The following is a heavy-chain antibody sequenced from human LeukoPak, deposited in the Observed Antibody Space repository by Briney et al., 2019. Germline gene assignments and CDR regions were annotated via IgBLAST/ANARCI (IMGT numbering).Heavy chain of an antibody. CDR3: ARDCDGRTGCYVRDY. D-gene: IGHD2-2*01. J-gene: IGHJ4*02. CDR2: ISGRGGST. V-gene: IGHV3-23*01. CDR1: GFTFSSYG. Sequence: PGGSLRLSCAASGFTFSSYGMHWVRQAPGKGLEWVSAISGRGGSTYYTDSVKGRFTISRDNSKNTLYLQMNSLRGEDTAVYYCARDCDGRTGCYVRDYWGQGTPVTVSS.